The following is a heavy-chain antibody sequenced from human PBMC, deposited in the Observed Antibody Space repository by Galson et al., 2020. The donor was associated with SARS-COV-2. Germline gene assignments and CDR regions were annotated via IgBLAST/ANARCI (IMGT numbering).Heavy chain of an antibody. CDR1: GFSFSTYA. CDR2: IWSDGSHK. Sequence: GESLKISCAASGFSFSTYAMHWVRQAPGKGLEWVAVIWSDGSHKSYADSVKGRFIISRDNSKNTLYLQMISLRAEDTAVYYCARDYYGSGSYDNWFDPGGQGTLVTVSA. D-gene: IGHD3-10*01. V-gene: IGHV3-33*01. J-gene: IGHJ5*02. CDR3: ARDYYGSGSYDNWFDP.